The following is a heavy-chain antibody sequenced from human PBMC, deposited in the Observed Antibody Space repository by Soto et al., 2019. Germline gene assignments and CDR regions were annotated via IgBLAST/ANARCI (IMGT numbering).Heavy chain of an antibody. D-gene: IGHD3-10*02. CDR1: GYTFTSYG. CDR3: AGEYSCGRGVAY. Sequence: QVQLVQSGAEVKKPGASVKVSCKASGYTFTSYGISWVRRAPGQGLEWMGWISAYNGNTNYARKLQARATMTTDTTPSTAYMELRSWRSDATAVYYCAGEYSCGRGVAYWGQGTLVTVSS. J-gene: IGHJ4*02. V-gene: IGHV1-18*01. CDR2: ISAYNGNT.